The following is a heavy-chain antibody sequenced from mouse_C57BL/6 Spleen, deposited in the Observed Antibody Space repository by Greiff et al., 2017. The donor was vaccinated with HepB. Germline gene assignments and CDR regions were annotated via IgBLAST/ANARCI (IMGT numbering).Heavy chain of an antibody. Sequence: DVQLQESGPGLVKPSQSLSLTCSVTGYSITSGYYWNWIRQFPGNKLEWMGYISYDGSNNYNPSLKNRISITRDTSKNQFFLKLNSVTTEDTATYYCAREGITTVGFAYWGQGTLVTVSA. CDR3: AREGITTVGFAY. CDR1: GYSITSGYY. V-gene: IGHV3-6*01. CDR2: ISYDGSN. D-gene: IGHD1-1*01. J-gene: IGHJ3*01.